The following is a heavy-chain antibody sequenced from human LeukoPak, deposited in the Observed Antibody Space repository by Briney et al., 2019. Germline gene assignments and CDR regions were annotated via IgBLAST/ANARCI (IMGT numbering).Heavy chain of an antibody. CDR1: GYTFTSYD. Sequence: ASVTVSCKASGYTFTSYDINWVRQATGQGLEWMGWMNPNSGNTGYAQKFQGRVTMTRNTSISTAYMELSSLRSEDTAVYYCARWGIYGSGTYYYYGMDVWGQGTTVTVSS. CDR3: ARWGIYGSGTYYYYGMDV. D-gene: IGHD3-10*01. J-gene: IGHJ6*02. CDR2: MNPNSGNT. V-gene: IGHV1-8*01.